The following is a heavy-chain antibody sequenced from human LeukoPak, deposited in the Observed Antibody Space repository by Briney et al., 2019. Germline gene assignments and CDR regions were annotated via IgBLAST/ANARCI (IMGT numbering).Heavy chain of an antibody. Sequence: GGSLSLFCAASGFTLNSYAMSWVRQAPGKGLEWVSAIRGSGGGTYYADSVKGRFTISKYNSKNTMFLQMNSLRAQDTVVYHCARDSSCYANDAFDFSCQGTMVTVSS. D-gene: IGHD3-22*01. V-gene: IGHV3-23*01. CDR3: ARDSSCYANDAFDF. CDR1: GFTLNSYA. CDR2: IRGSGGGT. J-gene: IGHJ3*01.